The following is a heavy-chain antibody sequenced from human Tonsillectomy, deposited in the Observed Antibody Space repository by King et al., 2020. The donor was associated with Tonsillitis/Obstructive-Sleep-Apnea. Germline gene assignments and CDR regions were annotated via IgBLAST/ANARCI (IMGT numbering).Heavy chain of an antibody. D-gene: IGHD5-18*01. V-gene: IGHV4-34*01. Sequence: VQLQQWGAGLLKPSETLSLTCAVYGGSFSAYYCSWVRQPPGKGLEWIGEFIDSGGANYNPSLESRVSMSVDTSKNQFSLNLNSVTAADTAVYYCARGSYSYNGMDVWGQGTTVTVSS. J-gene: IGHJ6*02. CDR3: ARGSYSYNGMDV. CDR1: GGSFSAYY. CDR2: FIDSGGA.